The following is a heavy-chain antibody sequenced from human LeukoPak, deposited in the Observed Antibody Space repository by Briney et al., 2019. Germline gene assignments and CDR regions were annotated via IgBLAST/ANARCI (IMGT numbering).Heavy chain of an antibody. CDR2: INHSGST. CDR3: ARRKMATIIRSYYFDY. CDR1: GGSFSGYY. D-gene: IGHD5-24*01. V-gene: IGHV4-34*01. J-gene: IGHJ4*02. Sequence: PSETLSLTCAVYGGSFSGYYWSWIRRPPGKGLEWIGEINHSGSTNYNPSLKSRVTISVDTSKNQFSLKLSSVTAADTAVYCCARRKMATIIRSYYFDYWGQGTLVTVSS.